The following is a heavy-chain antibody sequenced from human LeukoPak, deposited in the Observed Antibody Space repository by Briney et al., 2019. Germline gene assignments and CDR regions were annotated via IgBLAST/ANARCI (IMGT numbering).Heavy chain of an antibody. CDR1: GGSISSYY. J-gene: IGHJ4*02. CDR2: IYYSGST. Sequence: PSETLSLTCTLSGGSISSYYWSWIRQPPGKGLEWIGYIYYSGSTNYNPSLKSRVTISVDTSKNQFSLKLSSVTAADTAVYYCARGVVVAAKLFDYWGQGTLVTVSS. V-gene: IGHV4-59*01. CDR3: ARGVVVAAKLFDY. D-gene: IGHD2-15*01.